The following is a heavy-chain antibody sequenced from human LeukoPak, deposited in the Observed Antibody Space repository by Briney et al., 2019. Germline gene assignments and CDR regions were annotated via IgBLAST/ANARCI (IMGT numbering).Heavy chain of an antibody. Sequence: GGSLRLSCAASGFTFSSYAMHWVRQAPGKGLEWVAVISYDGSNKYYADSVKGRFTISRDNSKNTLYLQMNGLRAEDTAVYYCARDAGGSYFDYWGQGTLVTVSS. CDR3: ARDAGGSYFDY. CDR2: ISYDGSNK. D-gene: IGHD1-26*01. J-gene: IGHJ4*02. V-gene: IGHV3-30-3*01. CDR1: GFTFSSYA.